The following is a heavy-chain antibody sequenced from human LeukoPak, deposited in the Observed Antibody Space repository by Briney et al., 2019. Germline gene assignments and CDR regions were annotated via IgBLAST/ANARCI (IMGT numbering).Heavy chain of an antibody. V-gene: IGHV4-59*01. J-gene: IGHJ4*02. CDR3: ARGQRSYFRAVDD. CDR1: GASISSYY. Sequence: PSETLSLTCTVSGASISSYYWSWIRQPPGKGLEWLGYIYYSGNTNYFPSLKSRVTISVDTSKNQFSLKLSSVTAADTAVYYCARGQRSYFRAVDDWGQGILVCVSS. CDR2: IYYSGNT. D-gene: IGHD3-10*01.